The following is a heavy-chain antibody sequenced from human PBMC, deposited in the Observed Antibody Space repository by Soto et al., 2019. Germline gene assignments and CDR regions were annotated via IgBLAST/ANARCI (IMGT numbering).Heavy chain of an antibody. CDR1: GGSISSYY. CDR2: IYYSGTT. Sequence: SETLSLTCTVSGGSISSYYWSWIRQPPGKGLEWIGYIYYSGTTNYNPSLKSRVTISVDTAKNQFPRKLSSVTAADTAVYYCASTHIVVVTDAFDIWGQGTMVTVSS. J-gene: IGHJ3*02. V-gene: IGHV4-59*01. CDR3: ASTHIVVVTDAFDI. D-gene: IGHD2-21*02.